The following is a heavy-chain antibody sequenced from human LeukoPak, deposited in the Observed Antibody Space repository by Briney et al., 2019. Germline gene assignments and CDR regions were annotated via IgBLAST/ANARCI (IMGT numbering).Heavy chain of an antibody. CDR1: GGSISSSSYY. CDR2: IYYSGST. CDR3: ARGPRFGELLWHWFDP. V-gene: IGHV4-39*07. Sequence: PSETLSLTCTVSGGSISSSSYYWGWIRQPPGKGLEWIGSIYYSGSTYYNPPLKGRVTISEDTSKNQFSLKLRSVTAADTAVYYCARGPRFGELLWHWFDPWGQGTLVTVSS. D-gene: IGHD3-10*01. J-gene: IGHJ5*02.